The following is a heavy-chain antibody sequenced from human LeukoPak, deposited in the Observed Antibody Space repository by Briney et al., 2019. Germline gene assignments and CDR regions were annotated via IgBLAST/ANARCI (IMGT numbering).Heavy chain of an antibody. CDR3: TTDYYGSGTTRGGYYFDY. V-gene: IGHV3-15*01. CDR1: GFTFSNAW. CDR2: IKSKTDGGTT. Sequence: PGGSLRLSCAASGFTFSNAWMSWVRQAPGKGLEWVGRIKSKTDGGTTDYAAPVKGRFTISRDDSKSTLYLQMNSLKTEDTAVYYCTTDYYGSGTTRGGYYFDYWGQGTLVTVSS. J-gene: IGHJ4*02. D-gene: IGHD3-10*01.